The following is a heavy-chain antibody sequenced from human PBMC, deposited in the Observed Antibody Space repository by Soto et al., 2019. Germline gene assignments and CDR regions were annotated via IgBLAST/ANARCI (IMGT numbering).Heavy chain of an antibody. J-gene: IGHJ5*02. Sequence: SVKVSCKASGGTFSSYAISWVRQAPGQGLEWTGGIIPIFGTANYAQKFQGRVTITADESTSTAYMELSSVTAADTAVYYCASSPYYDFSLGPWGQGTQVTVSS. CDR2: IIPIFGTA. CDR1: GGTFSSYA. V-gene: IGHV1-69*13. CDR3: ASSPYYDFSLGP. D-gene: IGHD3-3*01.